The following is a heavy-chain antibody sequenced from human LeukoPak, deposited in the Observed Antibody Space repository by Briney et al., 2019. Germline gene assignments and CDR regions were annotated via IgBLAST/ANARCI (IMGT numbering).Heavy chain of an antibody. CDR2: IYPGDSDT. D-gene: IGHD1-26*01. V-gene: IGHV5-51*01. CDR3: ARHGVASGSSSDY. Sequence: GESLQISCQASGYSFTNYWIAWVRQMPGKGLEWMGIIYPGDSDTRYSPSFQGQVTISADKSISTAYLQWSSLKASDTAMYYCARHGVASGSSSDYWGQGTLVTVSS. CDR1: GYSFTNYW. J-gene: IGHJ4*02.